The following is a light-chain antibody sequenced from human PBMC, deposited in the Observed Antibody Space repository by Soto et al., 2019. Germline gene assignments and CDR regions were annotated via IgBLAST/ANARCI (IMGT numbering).Light chain of an antibody. J-gene: IGKJ5*01. CDR2: DAS. V-gene: IGKV3-11*01. CDR1: QSVDIY. CDR3: QQRSNLPPT. Sequence: EILLTQSPATLSLSPGERATLSCRASQSVDIYLAWYRQIPGQAPRLLIYDASNRDTGIPDRFSGGGSGTDFTLTISSLEPEDFSVYYCQQRSNLPPTFGQGTRLEIK.